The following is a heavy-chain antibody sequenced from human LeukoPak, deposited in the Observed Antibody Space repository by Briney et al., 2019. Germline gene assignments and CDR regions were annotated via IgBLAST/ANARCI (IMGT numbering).Heavy chain of an antibody. CDR1: GFTFSYYW. CDR2: KNQDGSEK. V-gene: IGHV3-7*01. CDR3: ARPGYCSGTSCYYFDS. Sequence: GGSLRLSCAASGFTFSYYWMSWVRQAPGKGLEWVANKNQDGSEKYYVDSVKGRFTISRDNAKNSLYLQMNSLRAEDTAVYYCARPGYCSGTSCYYFDSWGQGTLVTVSS. J-gene: IGHJ4*02. D-gene: IGHD2-2*01.